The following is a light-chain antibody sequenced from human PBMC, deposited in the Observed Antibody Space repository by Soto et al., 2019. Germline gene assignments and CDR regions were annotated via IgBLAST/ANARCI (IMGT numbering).Light chain of an antibody. Sequence: DIQMTQSASSLSVSFGDRVTITWEASQDISNYLNWYQQKPGKAPKLLIYDASNLETGVPSRFSGSGYGTDFNFTISSLQTEDIATYYCQQYDNLPITFGQGTRLEIK. CDR1: QDISNY. CDR3: QQYDNLPIT. V-gene: IGKV1-33*01. J-gene: IGKJ5*01. CDR2: DAS.